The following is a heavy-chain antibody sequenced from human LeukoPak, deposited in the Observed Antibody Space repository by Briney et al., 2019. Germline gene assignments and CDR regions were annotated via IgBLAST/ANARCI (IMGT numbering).Heavy chain of an antibody. V-gene: IGHV1-2*02. J-gene: IGHJ4*02. Sequence: ASVKVSCKASGYTFTGYYMHWVRQAPGQGLEWMGWINPNSGGTNYAQKFQGRVTMTRDTPISTAYMGLSRLRSDDTAVYYCARVSGSYSWGDGYYFDYWGQGTLVTVSS. CDR1: GYTFTGYY. CDR3: ARVSGSYSWGDGYYFDY. D-gene: IGHD1-26*01. CDR2: INPNSGGT.